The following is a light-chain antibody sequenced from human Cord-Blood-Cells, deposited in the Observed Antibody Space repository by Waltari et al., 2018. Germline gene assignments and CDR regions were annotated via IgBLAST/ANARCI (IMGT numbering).Light chain of an antibody. Sequence: QSALTQPASVSGSPGQSITLPCTGTSCDVGSSNLVSWYQQHPGKAPQLMFYEGSKRPSGVSNRFSGSKSGNTASVTISGLQAEDEADYYCCSYAGSSTWVFGGGTKLTVL. J-gene: IGLJ3*02. CDR3: CSYAGSSTWV. CDR1: SCDVGSSNL. CDR2: EGS. V-gene: IGLV2-23*01.